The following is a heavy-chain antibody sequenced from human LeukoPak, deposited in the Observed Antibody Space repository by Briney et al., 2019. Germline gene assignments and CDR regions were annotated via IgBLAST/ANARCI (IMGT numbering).Heavy chain of an antibody. CDR1: GFTFGSDW. CDR3: ARDPYSSTWSYGMDV. J-gene: IGHJ6*02. V-gene: IGHV3-7*05. CDR2: IKQDGSEE. Sequence: GGSLRLSCAASGFTFGSDWMSWVRQAPGRGLEWVANIKQDGSEEVYVGSVKGRFTISRDNAKNSLFLQMNTLRAEDTAVYYCARDPYSSTWSYGMDVWGQGTTVTVSS. D-gene: IGHD6-6*01.